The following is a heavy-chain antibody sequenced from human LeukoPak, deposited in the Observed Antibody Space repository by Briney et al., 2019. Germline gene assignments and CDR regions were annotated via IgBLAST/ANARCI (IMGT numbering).Heavy chain of an antibody. CDR1: GGSITSSTFY. CDR3: ARAGAWQIDP. Sequence: SETLSLTCIVSGGSITSSTFYWGWIRQPPEKGLEWIGIIYYSGSTDYNPSLESRVTTSLDTSKNQISLKLSSVTTADTAVYYCARAGAWQIDPWGQGTLVTVSS. CDR2: IYYSGST. J-gene: IGHJ5*02. D-gene: IGHD3-10*01. V-gene: IGHV4-39*07.